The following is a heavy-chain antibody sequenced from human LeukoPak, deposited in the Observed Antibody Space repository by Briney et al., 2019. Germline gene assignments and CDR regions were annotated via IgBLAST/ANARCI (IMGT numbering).Heavy chain of an antibody. J-gene: IGHJ3*02. Sequence: ASAKVPCKASGYTFTGYYMHWVRQAPGQGLEWMGRINPNSGGTNYAQKFQGRVTMTRDTSISTAYMELSRLRSDDTAAYYCARDRNAFDIWGQGTMVTVSS. CDR2: INPNSGGT. CDR1: GYTFTGYY. CDR3: ARDRNAFDI. V-gene: IGHV1-2*06.